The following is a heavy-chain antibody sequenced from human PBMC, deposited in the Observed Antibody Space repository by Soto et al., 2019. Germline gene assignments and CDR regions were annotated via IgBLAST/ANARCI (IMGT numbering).Heavy chain of an antibody. CDR1: GFTFSSYS. CDR2: ISSSSSTI. CDR3: ARWYYDSSGYAYGMDV. D-gene: IGHD3-22*01. V-gene: IGHV3-48*02. J-gene: IGHJ6*02. Sequence: EVQLVESGGGLVQPGGSLILSCAASGFTFSSYSMNWVRQAPGKGLEWVSYISSSSSTIYYADSVKGRFTISRDNAKNSLYLQMNSLRDEDTAVYYCARWYYDSSGYAYGMDVWGQGTTVTVSS.